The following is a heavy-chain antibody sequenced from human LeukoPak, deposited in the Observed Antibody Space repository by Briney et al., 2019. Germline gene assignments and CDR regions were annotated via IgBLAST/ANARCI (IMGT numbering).Heavy chain of an antibody. Sequence: SETLSLTCTVSGGSISSYYWGWIRQPPGKGLEWIGSIYYSESTYYNPSLKSRVTISVDTSKNQFSLKLSSVTAADTAVYYCARAERSPPVPAATYYFDYWGQGTLVTVSS. V-gene: IGHV4-39*01. CDR1: GGSISSYY. CDR3: ARAERSPPVPAATYYFDY. CDR2: IYYSEST. J-gene: IGHJ4*02. D-gene: IGHD2-2*01.